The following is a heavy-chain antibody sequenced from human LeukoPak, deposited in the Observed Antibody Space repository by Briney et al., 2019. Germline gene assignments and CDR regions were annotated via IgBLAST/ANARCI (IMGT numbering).Heavy chain of an antibody. J-gene: IGHJ4*02. D-gene: IGHD5-18*01. CDR2: IYHSGST. CDR1: GGSISSYY. Sequence: SETLSLTCTVSGGSISSYYWSWIRQPPGKGLEWIGSIYHSGSTYYNPSLKSRVTISVDTSKNQFSLKLSSVTAADTAVYYCARVDTAMATVDYWGQGTLVTVSS. V-gene: IGHV4-38-2*02. CDR3: ARVDTAMATVDY.